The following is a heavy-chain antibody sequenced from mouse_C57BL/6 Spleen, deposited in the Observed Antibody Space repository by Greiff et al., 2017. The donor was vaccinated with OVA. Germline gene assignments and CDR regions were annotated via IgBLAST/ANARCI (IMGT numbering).Heavy chain of an antibody. D-gene: IGHD2-3*01. CDR3: ARDDGYRYYYAMDY. CDR1: GYTFTDYY. CDR2: INPNNGGT. Sequence: EVQLQQSGPELVKPGASVKISCKASGYTFTDYYMNWVKQSHGKSLEWIGDINPNNGGTSYNQKFKGKATLTVDKSSSTAYMELRSLTSEDSAVYYCARDDGYRYYYAMDYWGQGTSVTVSS. V-gene: IGHV1-26*01. J-gene: IGHJ4*01.